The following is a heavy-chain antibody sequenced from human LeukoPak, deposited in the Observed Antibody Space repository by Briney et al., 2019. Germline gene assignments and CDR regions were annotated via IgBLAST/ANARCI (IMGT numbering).Heavy chain of an antibody. J-gene: IGHJ4*02. CDR2: IYSSGSI. CDR3: ARDRSCSGGSCYSGMFYFDS. V-gene: IGHV4-59*12. Sequence: SETLSLTCTVSGGSISSYYWSWIRQPPGKGLEWLGYIYSSGSINYNPSLKSRVTISVDTPKNQFSLRLSSVTAADTAVYYCARDRSCSGGSCYSGMFYFDSWGQGTLVTASS. CDR1: GGSISSYY. D-gene: IGHD2-15*01.